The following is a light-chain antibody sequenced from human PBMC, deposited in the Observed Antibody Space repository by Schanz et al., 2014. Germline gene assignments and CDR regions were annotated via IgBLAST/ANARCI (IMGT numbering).Light chain of an antibody. CDR1: SRDVGGYDY. CDR3: SSYTSSSPWV. V-gene: IGLV2-14*03. Sequence: QSVLTQPASVSGSPGQSITISCTGSSRDVGGYDYVSWYQQHPGKAPKLMIYDVDYRPSGVSNRFSGSKSGNTASLTISGLQAEDEADYYCSSYTSSSPWVFGGGTKLTVL. CDR2: DVD. J-gene: IGLJ3*02.